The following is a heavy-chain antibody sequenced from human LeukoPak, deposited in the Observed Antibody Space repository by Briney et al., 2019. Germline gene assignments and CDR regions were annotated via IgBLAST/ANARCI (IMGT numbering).Heavy chain of an antibody. J-gene: IGHJ3*02. CDR3: ASWDSSGYYYLDAFDI. V-gene: IGHV1-2*06. CDR1: GCTFTGYY. Sequence: ASVKVSCKASGCTFTGYYMHWVRQAPGQGLEWMGRINPNSGGTNYAQKFQGRVTMTRDTSISTAYMELSRLRSDDTAVYYCASWDSSGYYYLDAFDIWGQGTMVTVSS. D-gene: IGHD3-22*01. CDR2: INPNSGGT.